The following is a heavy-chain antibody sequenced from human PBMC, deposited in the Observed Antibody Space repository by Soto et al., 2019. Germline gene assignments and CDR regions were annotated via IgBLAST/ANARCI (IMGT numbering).Heavy chain of an antibody. J-gene: IGHJ4*02. Sequence: PGGSLRLSCAASGFTFSSYAMSWVRQAPGKGLEWVSAISGSGGSTYYADSVKGRFTISRDNSKNTLYLQMNSLRAEDTAVYYCAKGGYYDSSGYVSCWGQGTLVTVSS. D-gene: IGHD3-22*01. CDR3: AKGGYYDSSGYVSC. V-gene: IGHV3-23*01. CDR2: ISGSGGST. CDR1: GFTFSSYA.